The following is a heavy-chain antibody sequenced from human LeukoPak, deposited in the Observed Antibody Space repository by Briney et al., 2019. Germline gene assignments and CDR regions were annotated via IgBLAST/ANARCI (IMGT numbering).Heavy chain of an antibody. D-gene: IGHD6-19*01. CDR2: ISSSSSYI. J-gene: IGHJ3*01. Sequence: GGSLRLSCAASGFTFSSYSMNWVRQAPGKGLEWVSFISSSSSYIYYADSVKGRFTISRDNAKNALYLQMDSLRAEDTAVYYCARDRDYSSGWLSDAFDVWGQGTMVTVSS. V-gene: IGHV3-21*01. CDR1: GFTFSSYS. CDR3: ARDRDYSSGWLSDAFDV.